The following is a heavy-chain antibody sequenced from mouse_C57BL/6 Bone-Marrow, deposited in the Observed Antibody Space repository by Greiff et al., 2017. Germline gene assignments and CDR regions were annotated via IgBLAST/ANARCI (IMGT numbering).Heavy chain of an antibody. J-gene: IGHJ2*01. V-gene: IGHV1-50*01. CDR2: IDPSDSYT. CDR3: AREGSLYYFDY. CDR1: GYTFTSYW. Sequence: QVQLQQPGAELVKPGASVKLSCKASGYTFTSYWMQWVKQRPGQGLEWIGEIDPSDSYTNYNQKFKGKATLTVDTSSSTAYMQLSSLTSEDSAVYYCAREGSLYYFDYWGQGTTLTVSS.